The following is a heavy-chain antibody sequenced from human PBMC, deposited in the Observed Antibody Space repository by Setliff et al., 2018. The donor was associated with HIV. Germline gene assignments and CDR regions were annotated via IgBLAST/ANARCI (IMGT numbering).Heavy chain of an antibody. V-gene: IGHV1-46*01. CDR2: INPGDGSA. D-gene: IGHD6-13*01. Sequence: ASVKVSCKASGYTFTSCFLHWVRQAPGQGLEYMGIINPGDGSADYVEKFQDRVTITRDTSTSTVYMEMSGLRSEDTAIYYCAKEYHTAATGTRVANYFDSWGQGTLVTVSS. J-gene: IGHJ4*02. CDR1: GYTFTSCF. CDR3: AKEYHTAATGTRVANYFDS.